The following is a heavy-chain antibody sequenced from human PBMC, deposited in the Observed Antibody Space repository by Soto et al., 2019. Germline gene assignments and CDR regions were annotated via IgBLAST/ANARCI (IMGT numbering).Heavy chain of an antibody. Sequence: SETLSLTCTVSGGSISSSSYYWGWIRQPPGKGLEWIGSIYYSGSTYYNPSLKSRVPISVDTSKNQFSLKLSSVTAADTAVYYCARPNPWGGYYYYMDVWGKGTTVTFSS. J-gene: IGHJ6*03. CDR1: GGSISSSSYY. V-gene: IGHV4-39*01. CDR2: IYYSGST. D-gene: IGHD3-16*01. CDR3: ARPNPWGGYYYYMDV.